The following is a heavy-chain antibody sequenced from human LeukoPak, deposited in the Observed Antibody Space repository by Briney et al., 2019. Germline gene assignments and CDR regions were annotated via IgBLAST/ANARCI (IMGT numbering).Heavy chain of an antibody. V-gene: IGHV3-23*01. CDR1: GFTFSSYA. CDR2: ISGSGGST. CDR3: AKGPAGIAVAGTGYFDC. D-gene: IGHD6-19*01. Sequence: GGSLRLSCAASGFTFSSYAMSWVRQAPGKGLEWVSAISGSGGSTYYADSVKGRFTISRDNSKNTLYLQMNSLRAEDTAVYYCAKGPAGIAVAGTGYFDCWGQGTLVTVSS. J-gene: IGHJ4*02.